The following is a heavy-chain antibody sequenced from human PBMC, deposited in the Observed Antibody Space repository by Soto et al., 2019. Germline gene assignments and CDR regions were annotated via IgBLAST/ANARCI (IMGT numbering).Heavy chain of an antibody. Sequence: ASVKVSCKASGYTFISYGISWVRQAPGQGLEWMGWISAYNGNTNYAQKLQGRVTMTTDTSTSTAYMELRSLRSDDTAVYYCARGSYYYDMSGYYINWFDPWGQGTLVTVSS. CDR1: GYTFISYG. CDR2: ISAYNGNT. D-gene: IGHD3-22*01. V-gene: IGHV1-18*01. CDR3: ARGSYYYDMSGYYINWFDP. J-gene: IGHJ5*02.